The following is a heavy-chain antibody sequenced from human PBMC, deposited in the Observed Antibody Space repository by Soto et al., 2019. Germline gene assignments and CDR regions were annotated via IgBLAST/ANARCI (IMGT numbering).Heavy chain of an antibody. V-gene: IGHV1-3*01. CDR2: INAGNGNT. Sequence: ASVKVSCKASGYTFTSYAMHWVRQAPGQRLEWMGWINAGNGNTKYSQKFQGRVTITRDTSASTAYMELSSLRSEDTAVYYCARASITILGFDYWGQGTLVTVSS. CDR3: ARASITILGFDY. D-gene: IGHD3-3*01. CDR1: GYTFTSYA. J-gene: IGHJ4*02.